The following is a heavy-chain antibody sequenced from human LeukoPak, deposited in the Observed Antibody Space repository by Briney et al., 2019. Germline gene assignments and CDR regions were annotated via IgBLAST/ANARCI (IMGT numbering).Heavy chain of an antibody. CDR2: ISSSSSYI. CDR3: ARGGRSTYFDWSPDY. Sequence: GGSLRLSCAASGFTFADYSMNWVRQAPGKGLEWVSSISSSSSYIYYADSVKGRFTISRDNARNSPFLQMNSLRAEDTAVYYCARGGRSTYFDWSPDYWGQGTLVTVS. V-gene: IGHV3-21*01. CDR1: GFTFADYS. J-gene: IGHJ4*02. D-gene: IGHD3-9*01.